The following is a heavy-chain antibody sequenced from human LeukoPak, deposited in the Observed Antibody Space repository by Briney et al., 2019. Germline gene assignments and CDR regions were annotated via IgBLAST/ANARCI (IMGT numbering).Heavy chain of an antibody. CDR3: ARQIFYSGSYYWSAFDI. V-gene: IGHV3-21*04. CDR2: ISGSDT. D-gene: IGHD1-26*01. J-gene: IGHJ3*02. CDR1: GITLSKYT. Sequence: GGSLRLSCSASGITLSKYTLSWVRLAPGKGLEWVSGISGSDTFYADFVKGRFTISRDNAKNSLYLQMNSLRAEDTAVYYCARQIFYSGSYYWSAFDIWGQGTMVTVSS.